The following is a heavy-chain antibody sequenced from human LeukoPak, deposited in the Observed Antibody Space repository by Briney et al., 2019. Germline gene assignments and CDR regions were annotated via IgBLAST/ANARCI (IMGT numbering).Heavy chain of an antibody. CDR3: ARGDYGDSDY. D-gene: IGHD4-17*01. V-gene: IGHV4-59*01. Sequence: TETLSLTCTVSGGPISSFYWSWIRQSPGKGLEWIGYNYYSGSANYNPSLKSRVTISVDASKNQFSLKLSSVTAADTAVYYCARGDYGDSDYWGQGILVTVSS. CDR1: GGPISSFY. J-gene: IGHJ4*02. CDR2: NYYSGSA.